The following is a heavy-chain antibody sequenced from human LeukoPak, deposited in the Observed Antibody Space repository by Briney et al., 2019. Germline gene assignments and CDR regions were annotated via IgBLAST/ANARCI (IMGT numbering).Heavy chain of an antibody. D-gene: IGHD3-10*01. V-gene: IGHV4-38-2*02. CDR1: GFTFSSYG. CDR2: IYYSGST. CDR3: AREVALPFGESNPDY. J-gene: IGHJ4*02. Sequence: LRLSCAASGFTFSSYGMSWVRQAPGKGLERIGSIYYSGSTYYNPSLKSRVTISVDTSKSQFSLKLSSVTAADTAVYYCAREVALPFGESNPDYWGQGTLVTVSS.